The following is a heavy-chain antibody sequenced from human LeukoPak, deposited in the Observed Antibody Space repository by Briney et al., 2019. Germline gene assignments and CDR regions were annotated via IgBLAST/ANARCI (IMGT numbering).Heavy chain of an antibody. CDR2: IKSKTDGGTT. D-gene: IGHD1-14*01. CDR3: TTNLITGTTNDAFDI. Sequence: GGSLRLSCAASGFTFSDYYMSWIRQAPGKGLEWVGRIKSKTDGGTTDYAAPVKGRFTISRDDSKYTQYLQMNSLKAEDTAVYYCTTNLITGTTNDAFDIWGQGTMVTVSS. J-gene: IGHJ3*02. V-gene: IGHV3-15*01. CDR1: GFTFSDYY.